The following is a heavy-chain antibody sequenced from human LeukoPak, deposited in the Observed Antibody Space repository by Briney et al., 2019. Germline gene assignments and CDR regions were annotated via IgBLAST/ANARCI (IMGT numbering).Heavy chain of an antibody. D-gene: IGHD4-23*01. V-gene: IGHV4-39*01. CDR1: GGSISSDY. CDR3: ARLSNYGASSGNFDY. CDR2: IYHSGST. Sequence: PSETLSLTCTVSGGSISSDYWSWIRQPPGKGLEWVGIIYHSGSTYYNPSLKSRVTISVDTSKNQFSLKLRSVTAADTAVYYCARLSNYGASSGNFDYWGQGTLVTVSS. J-gene: IGHJ4*02.